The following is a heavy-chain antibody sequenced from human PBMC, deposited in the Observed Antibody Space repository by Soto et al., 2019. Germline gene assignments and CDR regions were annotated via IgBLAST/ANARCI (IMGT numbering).Heavy chain of an antibody. CDR3: ATGITMVRGYDY. CDR1: GYTLTELS. V-gene: IGHV1-24*01. J-gene: IGHJ4*02. CDR2: FDPEDGET. Sequence: ASVKVSCKVSGYTLTELSMHWVRQAPGKGLEWMGGFDPEDGETIYAQKFQGRVTMTEDTSTDTAYMELSSLRSEDTAVYYCATGITMVRGYDYWGQGTLVTVSS. D-gene: IGHD3-10*01.